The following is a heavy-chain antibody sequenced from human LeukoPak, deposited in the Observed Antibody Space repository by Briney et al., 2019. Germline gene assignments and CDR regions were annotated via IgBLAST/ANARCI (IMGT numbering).Heavy chain of an antibody. D-gene: IGHD3-10*01. Sequence: GGSLRLSCAASGFTFSSYSMNWVRQAPGKGLEWVSSISSSSSYIYYADSVKGRFTISRDNAKNSLYLQMNSLGAEDTAVYCARELRVGTAFDLWGRGTLVTVSS. V-gene: IGHV3-21*01. CDR3: ARELRVGTAFDL. CDR2: ISSSSSYI. J-gene: IGHJ2*01. CDR1: GFTFSSYS.